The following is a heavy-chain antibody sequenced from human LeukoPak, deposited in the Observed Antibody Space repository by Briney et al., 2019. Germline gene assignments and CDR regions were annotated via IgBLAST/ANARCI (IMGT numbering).Heavy chain of an antibody. CDR1: GGSFSGYY. D-gene: IGHD4-17*01. Sequence: SETLSLTCAVYGGSFSGYYRSWIRQPPGKGLEWIGEINHSGSTNYNPSLKSRVTISVDTSKNQFSLKLSSVTAADTAVYYCARGPVDGDYYFDYWGQGTLVTVSS. J-gene: IGHJ4*02. CDR2: INHSGST. CDR3: ARGPVDGDYYFDY. V-gene: IGHV4-34*01.